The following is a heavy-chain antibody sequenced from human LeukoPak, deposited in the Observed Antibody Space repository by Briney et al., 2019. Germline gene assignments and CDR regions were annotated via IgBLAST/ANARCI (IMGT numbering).Heavy chain of an antibody. V-gene: IGHV3-23*01. J-gene: IGHJ4*02. Sequence: PGGSLRLSCAASGFTFSSYAMSWVRQAPGKGLEWVSAISGSDSTYYADSVKGRFTISRDNSKHTLHLQMNSLRAEDTAIYYCAKGVRFLDWWILDYWGQGSLVAVSS. D-gene: IGHD3-9*01. CDR2: ISGSDST. CDR3: AKGVRFLDWWILDY. CDR1: GFTFSSYA.